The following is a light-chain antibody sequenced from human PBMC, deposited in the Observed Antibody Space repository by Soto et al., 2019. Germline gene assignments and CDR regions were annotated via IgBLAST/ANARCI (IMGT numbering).Light chain of an antibody. CDR2: GAS. J-gene: IGKJ3*01. V-gene: IGKV3-20*01. Sequence: EIVLTQSPGTPSLSPGERATLSCRASQSVSSSYLAWYQQKPGQAPRLLIYGASSRATGIPDRFSGSGSGTDFPLTISRLEPEDFAVYYCQQYGSSLLFTFGPGTKVDIK. CDR3: QQYGSSLLFT. CDR1: QSVSSSY.